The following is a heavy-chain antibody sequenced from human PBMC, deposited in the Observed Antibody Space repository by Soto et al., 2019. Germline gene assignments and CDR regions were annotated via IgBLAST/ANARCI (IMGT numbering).Heavy chain of an antibody. J-gene: IGHJ4*02. CDR3: AKGQTLIAVAGTLYFDY. CDR2: ISYDGSNK. Sequence: QVQLVESGGGVVQPGRSLRLSCAASGFTFNSYGMHWVRQAPGKGLEWVAVISYDGSNKYYADSVKGRFTISRDNSKNTLYLQMNSLRAEDTAVYYCAKGQTLIAVAGTLYFDYWGQGTLVTVSS. CDR1: GFTFNSYG. D-gene: IGHD6-19*01. V-gene: IGHV3-30*18.